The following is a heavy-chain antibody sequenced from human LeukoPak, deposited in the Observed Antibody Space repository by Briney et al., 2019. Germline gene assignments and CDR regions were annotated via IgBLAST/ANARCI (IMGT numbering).Heavy chain of an antibody. Sequence: ASAKVSCKASGYTFTGYYMHWVRQAPGQGLEWMGWINPNSGGTNYAQKFQGWVTMTRDTSISTAYMELSRLRSDDTAVYYCARAPSRDVVVPAVDRGAFDIWGQGTMATVSS. CDR2: INPNSGGT. CDR1: GYTFTGYY. D-gene: IGHD2-2*01. J-gene: IGHJ3*02. V-gene: IGHV1-2*04. CDR3: ARAPSRDVVVPAVDRGAFDI.